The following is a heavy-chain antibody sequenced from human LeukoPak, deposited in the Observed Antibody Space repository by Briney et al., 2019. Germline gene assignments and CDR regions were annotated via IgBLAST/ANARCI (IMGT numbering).Heavy chain of an antibody. CDR3: ARGAMAAAGLNWFDP. J-gene: IGHJ5*02. CDR2: IYYSGST. CDR1: GGSISSYY. Sequence: SETLSLTCIFSGGSISSYYWSWIRQPPGKGVEWIGYIYYSGSTNYNPSLKSRVTISVDKSKNQFSLKMSSVTAADTAVYYCARGAMAAAGLNWFDPWGQGTLVTVSS. D-gene: IGHD6-13*01. V-gene: IGHV4-59*08.